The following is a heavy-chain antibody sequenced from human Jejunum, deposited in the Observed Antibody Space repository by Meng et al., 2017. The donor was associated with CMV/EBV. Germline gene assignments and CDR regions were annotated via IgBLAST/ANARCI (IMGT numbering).Heavy chain of an antibody. D-gene: IGHD3-3*01. CDR3: ARGDFWSGFYPRAFDI. J-gene: IGHJ3*02. CDR1: GGSINDYY. Sequence: GGSINDYYWTWIRQPPGKGLEWVGYISYSGNTDYNPSLKSRLTISVDTSKNHFSLKLSSATAADTAVYYCARGDFWSGFYPRAFDIWGQGTMVTVSS. CDR2: ISYSGNT. V-gene: IGHV4-59*01.